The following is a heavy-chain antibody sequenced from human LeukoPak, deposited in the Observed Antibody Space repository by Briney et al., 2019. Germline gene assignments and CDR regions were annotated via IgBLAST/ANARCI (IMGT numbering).Heavy chain of an antibody. CDR1: GGSISSYY. J-gene: IGHJ3*02. CDR3: ARELRRIAAHDAFDI. Sequence: SETLSLTCTVSGGSISSYYWSWIRQPPGKGLEWIGYIYYSGSTNYNPSLKSRVTISVDTSKNQFSLKLSSVTAADTAVYYCARELRRIAAHDAFDIWGQGTMVTVSS. V-gene: IGHV4-59*01. D-gene: IGHD6-6*01. CDR2: IYYSGST.